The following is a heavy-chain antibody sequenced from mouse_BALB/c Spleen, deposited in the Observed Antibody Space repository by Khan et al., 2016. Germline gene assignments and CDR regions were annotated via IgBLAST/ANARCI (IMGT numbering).Heavy chain of an antibody. D-gene: IGHD2-4*01. Sequence: VQLQQSGAELVKPGASVKLSCTASGFNIKDTYMYWVKLRPEQGLEWIGRIDPANGNTKYDPKFQGKATITADTSSNTAYLQLRSLTSEDTVASNCTRYPYDYNVGFAYWDPGTLVTVSA. CDR2: IDPANGNT. V-gene: IGHV14-3*02. CDR1: GFNIKDTY. J-gene: IGHJ3*01. CDR3: TRYPYDYNVGFAY.